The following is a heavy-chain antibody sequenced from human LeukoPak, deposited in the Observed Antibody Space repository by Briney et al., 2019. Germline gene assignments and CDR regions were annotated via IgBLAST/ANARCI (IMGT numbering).Heavy chain of an antibody. D-gene: IGHD3-10*01. CDR3: ARAQYGSGSLASRWFDP. Sequence: SETLSLTYTVSGGSISGYYWSWIRQPPGKGLEWIGYIYTSGSTNYNPSLKSRVTISVDTSKNQFSLKLSSVTAADTAVYYCARAQYGSGSLASRWFDPWGQGTLVTVSS. CDR2: IYTSGST. CDR1: GGSISGYY. V-gene: IGHV4-4*09. J-gene: IGHJ5*02.